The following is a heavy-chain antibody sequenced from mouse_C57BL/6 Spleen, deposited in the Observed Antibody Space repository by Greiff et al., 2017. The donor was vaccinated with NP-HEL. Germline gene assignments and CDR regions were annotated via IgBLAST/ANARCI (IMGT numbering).Heavy chain of an antibody. J-gene: IGHJ1*03. CDR1: GFTFSDYG. Sequence: EVQVVESGGGLVKPGGSLKLSCAASGFTFSDYGMHWVRQAPEKGLEWVAYISSGSSTIYYADTVKGRFTISRDNAKNTLFLQMTSLRSEDTAMYYCARDPYYYGSSSWYFDVWGTGTTVTVSS. CDR3: ARDPYYYGSSSWYFDV. D-gene: IGHD1-1*01. CDR2: ISSGSSTI. V-gene: IGHV5-17*01.